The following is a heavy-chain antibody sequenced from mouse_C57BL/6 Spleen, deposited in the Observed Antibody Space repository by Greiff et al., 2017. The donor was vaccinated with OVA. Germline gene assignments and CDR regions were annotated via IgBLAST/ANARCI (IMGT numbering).Heavy chain of an antibody. CDR1: GYTFTSYW. Sequence: QVQLQQPGAELVRPGTSVKLSCKASGYTFTSYWMHWVKQRPGQGLEWIGVIDPSDSYTNYNQKFKGKATLTVDTSSSTANMQLSSLTSEDSAVYYCARGGVTGYYFDYWGQGTTLTVSS. D-gene: IGHD2-2*01. CDR2: IDPSDSYT. J-gene: IGHJ2*01. CDR3: ARGGVTGYYFDY. V-gene: IGHV1-59*01.